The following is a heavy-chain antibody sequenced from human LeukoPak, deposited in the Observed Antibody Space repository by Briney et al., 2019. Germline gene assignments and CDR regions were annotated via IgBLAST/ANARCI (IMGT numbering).Heavy chain of an antibody. D-gene: IGHD3-10*01. CDR2: INWNGGST. Sequence: PGGSLRLSCAASGFTFDDYGMSWVRQAPGKGLEWVSGINWNGGSTGYVDSVKGRFTISRDNAKNSLYLQMNSLRAEDTALYHCARRHYYGSGSYYNVHDAFDIWGKGTMVTVSS. J-gene: IGHJ3*02. V-gene: IGHV3-20*01. CDR1: GFTFDDYG. CDR3: ARRHYYGSGSYYNVHDAFDI.